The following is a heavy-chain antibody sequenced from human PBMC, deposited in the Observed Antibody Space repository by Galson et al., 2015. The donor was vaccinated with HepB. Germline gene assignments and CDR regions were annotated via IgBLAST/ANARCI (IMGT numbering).Heavy chain of an antibody. V-gene: IGHV3-30*03. CDR2: ISYDGSNK. J-gene: IGHJ3*02. Sequence: SLRLSCAASGFTFGSYGMHWVRQAPGKGLEWVAVISYDGSNKYYADSVKGRFTISRDNSKNTLYLQMNSLRAEDTAVYYCARDSASGSHRTDAFDIWGQGTMVTVSS. CDR1: GFTFGSYG. CDR3: ARDSASGSHRTDAFDI. D-gene: IGHD1-26*01.